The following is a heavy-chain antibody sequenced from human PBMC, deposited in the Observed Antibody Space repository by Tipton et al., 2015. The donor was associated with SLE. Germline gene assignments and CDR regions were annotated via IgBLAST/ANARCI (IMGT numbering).Heavy chain of an antibody. V-gene: IGHV4-38-2*02. Sequence: TLSLTCTVSGYSISSGYYWGWIRQPPGKGLEWIGSIYHSGSTYYNPSLKSRVTISVDTSKNQCSLKLNSVTAADTAVYYCARVVGSSWSYYYGLDVWGQGTTVTVSS. D-gene: IGHD6-13*01. CDR3: ARVVGSSWSYYYGLDV. CDR2: IYHSGST. CDR1: GYSISSGYY. J-gene: IGHJ6*02.